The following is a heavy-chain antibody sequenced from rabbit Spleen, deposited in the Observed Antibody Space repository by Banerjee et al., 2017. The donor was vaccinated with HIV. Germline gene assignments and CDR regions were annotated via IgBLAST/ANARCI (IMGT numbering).Heavy chain of an antibody. V-gene: IGHV1S45*01. CDR3: ARHVYGSGTVAYGFPYFNL. CDR1: GFSFSSGYD. D-gene: IGHD7-1*01. CDR2: IYTGDGST. Sequence: QEQLVESGGGLVQPEGSLTLTCTASGFSFSSGYDMCWVRQAPGKGLEWIGCIYTGDGSTYYASWAKGRFTISKTSSTTVTLQMTSLTAADTATYFCARHVYGSGTVAYGFPYFNLWGQGTLVTVS. J-gene: IGHJ4*01.